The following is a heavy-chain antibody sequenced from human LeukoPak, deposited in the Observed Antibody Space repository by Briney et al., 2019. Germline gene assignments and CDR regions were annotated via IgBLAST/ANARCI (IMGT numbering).Heavy chain of an antibody. V-gene: IGHV3-48*02. J-gene: IGHJ5*02. D-gene: IGHD6-19*01. Sequence: PGGSLRLSCAASGFTFSSYSMNWVRQAPEKGLEWVSYISSSGSTIYYADSVKGRFTISRDNAKNSLYLRMNSLRDEDTAVYYCVRDRSGWYGNWFDPWGQGTLVTVSS. CDR2: ISSSGSTI. CDR3: VRDRSGWYGNWFDP. CDR1: GFTFSSYS.